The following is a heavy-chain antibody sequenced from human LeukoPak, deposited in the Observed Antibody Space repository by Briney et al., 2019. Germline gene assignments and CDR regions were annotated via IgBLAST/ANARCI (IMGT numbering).Heavy chain of an antibody. J-gene: IGHJ6*02. D-gene: IGHD3-3*02. V-gene: IGHV3-74*01. CDR3: ARGHLPTRRSAMDV. CDR2: VNSDESIA. Sequence: PGGSLRLSCAASGFTFRSYWVHWVRQAPGKGLVWVLRVNSDESIATYADPVNGRFTISRDNAKNTLYLQMKSLRAEDTAVYYCARGHLPTRRSAMDVWGQGTTVTVSS. CDR1: GFTFRSYW.